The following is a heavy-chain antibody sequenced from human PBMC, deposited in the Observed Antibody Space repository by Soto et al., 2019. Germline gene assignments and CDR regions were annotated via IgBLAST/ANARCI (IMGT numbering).Heavy chain of an antibody. V-gene: IGHV1-69*02. Sequence: SLKVSCKASGGTFSSYTISWVRRAPGQGLEWMGRIIPILGIANYAQKFQGRVTITADKSTSTAYMELSSLRSEDTAVYYCARGAHSSILLVDYWGQGTLVTVSS. CDR1: GGTFSSYT. CDR2: IIPILGIA. D-gene: IGHD2-15*01. J-gene: IGHJ4*02. CDR3: ARGAHSSILLVDY.